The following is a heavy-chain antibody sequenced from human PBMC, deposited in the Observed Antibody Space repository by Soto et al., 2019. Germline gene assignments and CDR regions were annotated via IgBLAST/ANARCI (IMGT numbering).Heavy chain of an antibody. D-gene: IGHD3-22*01. J-gene: IGHJ6*02. Sequence: GGSLRLSCAASGFTVSSNYMSWVRQAPGKGLEWVSVIYSGGSTYYADSVKGRFTISRDNSKNTLYLQMNSLRAEDTAVYYCARDDDYYDSSGRYGMDVWGQGTTVTVSS. V-gene: IGHV3-66*01. CDR3: ARDDDYYDSSGRYGMDV. CDR2: IYSGGST. CDR1: GFTVSSNY.